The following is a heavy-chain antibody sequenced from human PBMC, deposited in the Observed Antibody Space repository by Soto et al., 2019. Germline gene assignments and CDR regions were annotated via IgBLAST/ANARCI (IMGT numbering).Heavy chain of an antibody. Sequence: PSETLSLTCAFYGWSFSGYYWSWIRQPPGKGLEWIGEINHSGSTNYNPSLKSRVTISVDTSKNQFSLKLSSVTAADTAVYYCARVYLTVATILIGVRWFDPWGQGTLVTVSS. J-gene: IGHJ5*02. D-gene: IGHD5-12*01. V-gene: IGHV4-34*01. CDR2: INHSGST. CDR3: ARVYLTVATILIGVRWFDP. CDR1: GWSFSGYY.